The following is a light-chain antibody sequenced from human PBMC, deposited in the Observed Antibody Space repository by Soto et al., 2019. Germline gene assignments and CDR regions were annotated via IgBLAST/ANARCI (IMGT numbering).Light chain of an antibody. V-gene: IGKV3-15*01. J-gene: IGKJ1*01. Sequence: RVMTQSPATLSVSPGEGATLSCRAGQSVSSNLAWYQLKPGQAPRLLISGASTRATGVPARFSGSGSGTEFTLTISSLQSEDFAVYYCQQYNNWPRTFGQGTKV. CDR2: GAS. CDR1: QSVSSN. CDR3: QQYNNWPRT.